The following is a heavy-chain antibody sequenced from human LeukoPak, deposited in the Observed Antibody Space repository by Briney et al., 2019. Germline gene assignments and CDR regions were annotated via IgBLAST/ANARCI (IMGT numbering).Heavy chain of an antibody. Sequence: GGSLRLSCAASGFTFSDHYMDWVRQAPGMGLEWVGRTRNKANSYTTEYSASVKGRFTISRDDSKNSLSLQMNSLKTEDTAVYYCAGYASSGRRDAFDIWGQGTMVTVSS. D-gene: IGHD3-22*01. J-gene: IGHJ3*02. V-gene: IGHV3-72*01. CDR2: TRNKANSYTT. CDR3: AGYASSGRRDAFDI. CDR1: GFTFSDHY.